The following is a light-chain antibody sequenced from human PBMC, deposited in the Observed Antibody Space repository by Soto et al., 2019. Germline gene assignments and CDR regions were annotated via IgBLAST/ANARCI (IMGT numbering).Light chain of an antibody. Sequence: QSALTQPASVSGSPGQSITISCTGTYTDVGGYNRVSWYQHHAGKGPKMLIFEVDNRPSGIFDRFSGSKSGDTASLTISDLQAEDEADYYCVSYIESSLTHWVFGGGTKLPVL. CDR2: EVD. V-gene: IGLV2-14*01. J-gene: IGLJ3*02. CDR3: VSYIESSLTHWV. CDR1: YTDVGGYNR.